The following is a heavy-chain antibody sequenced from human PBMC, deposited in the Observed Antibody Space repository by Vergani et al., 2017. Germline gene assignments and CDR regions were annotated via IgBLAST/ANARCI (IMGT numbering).Heavy chain of an antibody. V-gene: IGHV4-61*02. Sequence: QVQLQESGPGLVKPSQSLSLTCTVSGGSISGVSYYLSWVRQPAGKGLEWIGRIYYSGRTDYNPSLESRVTISVDTSKNTFSLKLNSVTAADTAVYYCARLRYYDSSGYAFAIWGGGTMVAVSS. CDR1: GGSISGVSYY. D-gene: IGHD3-22*01. J-gene: IGHJ3*02. CDR2: IYYSGRT. CDR3: ARLRYYDSSGYAFAI.